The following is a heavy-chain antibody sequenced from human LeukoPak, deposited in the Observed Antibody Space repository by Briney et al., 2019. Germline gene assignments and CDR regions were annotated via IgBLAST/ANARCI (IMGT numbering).Heavy chain of an antibody. V-gene: IGHV3-23*01. CDR3: ARMDGRYYYYYGLDV. Sequence: PGGSLRLSCAASGFTFSSYAVSWVRQAPGKGLAWVSAISDSGGSTQYADSVKGRFTISRDNSKNTLYLQMNSLRAEDTAVYYCARMDGRYYYYYGLDVWGQGTTVTVSS. CDR1: GFTFSSYA. J-gene: IGHJ6*02. CDR2: ISDSGGST. D-gene: IGHD6-19*01.